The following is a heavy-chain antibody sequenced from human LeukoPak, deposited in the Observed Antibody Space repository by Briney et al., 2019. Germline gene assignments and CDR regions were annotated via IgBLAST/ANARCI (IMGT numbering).Heavy chain of an antibody. J-gene: IGHJ6*03. CDR1: GFTFSSYS. Sequence: GGSLRLSCAASGFTFSSYSMNWVRQAPGKGLEWVSSISSSSSYIYYADSVKGRFTISRDNAKNSLYLQMNSLRAEDTAVYYCARPMGRYYYYYMDVWGKGTTVTISS. V-gene: IGHV3-21*01. CDR2: ISSSSSYI. D-gene: IGHD3-10*01. CDR3: ARPMGRYYYYYMDV.